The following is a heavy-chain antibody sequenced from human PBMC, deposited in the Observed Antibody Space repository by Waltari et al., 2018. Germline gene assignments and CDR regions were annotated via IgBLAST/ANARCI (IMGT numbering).Heavy chain of an antibody. D-gene: IGHD1-26*01. V-gene: IGHV3-53*01. CDR3: ARDPGGRYYFDY. Sequence: EVQLVESGGGLIQPGGSLRLSCAASGFTVSSTYMSWVRQAPGKGLEWVSVIYSGGNTYYADSVKGLFTISRDNSKNTLYLQMNSLRADDTAVYYCARDPGGRYYFDYWGQGSLVTVSS. J-gene: IGHJ4*02. CDR1: GFTVSSTY. CDR2: IYSGGNT.